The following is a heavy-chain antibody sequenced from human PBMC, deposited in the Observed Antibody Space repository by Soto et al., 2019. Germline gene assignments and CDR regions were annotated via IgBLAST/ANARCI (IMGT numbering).Heavy chain of an antibody. CDR1: GYSFTSYW. D-gene: IGHD3-10*01. J-gene: IGHJ6*03. V-gene: IGHV5-51*01. CDR2: IYPGDSDT. Sequence: GESLKISCKGSGYSFTSYWIGWVRQMPGKGLEWMGIIYPGDSDTRYSPSFQGQVTISADKSISTAYLQWSSLKASDTAMYYCARHVGGYYGSGSYPSLLYYYYMDVWGKGTTVTVSS. CDR3: ARHVGGYYGSGSYPSLLYYYYMDV.